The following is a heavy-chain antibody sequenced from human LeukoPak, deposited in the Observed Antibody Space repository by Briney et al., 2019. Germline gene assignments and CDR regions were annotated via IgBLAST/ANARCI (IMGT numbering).Heavy chain of an antibody. CDR1: GYTLTELS. D-gene: IGHD5-12*01. Sequence: EASVKASCKVSGYTLTELSMHWVRQAPGKGLEWMGGFDPEDGETIYAQKFQGRVTMTEDTSTDTAYMELSSLRSEDTAVYYCATPLWPRLGSSHFDYWGQGTLVTVSS. CDR2: FDPEDGET. J-gene: IGHJ4*02. CDR3: ATPLWPRLGSSHFDY. V-gene: IGHV1-24*01.